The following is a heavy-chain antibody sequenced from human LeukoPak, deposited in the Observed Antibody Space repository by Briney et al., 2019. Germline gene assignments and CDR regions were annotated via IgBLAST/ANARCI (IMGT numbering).Heavy chain of an antibody. CDR1: GFTFSSYW. CDR2: INQDASQT. V-gene: IGHV3-7*01. CDR3: ARSWLLVAATRPTDY. D-gene: IGHD5-12*01. J-gene: IGHJ4*02. Sequence: GGSLRLTCAVSGFTFSSYWMTWVRQAPGKGLEWVASINQDASQTYYVDSVKGRFTISRDNAKNSLFLQVSSLRVEDTAIYYSARSWLLVAATRPTDYWGQGTLVTVSS.